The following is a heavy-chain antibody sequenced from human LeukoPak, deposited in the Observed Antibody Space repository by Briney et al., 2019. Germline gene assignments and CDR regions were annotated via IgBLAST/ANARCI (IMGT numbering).Heavy chain of an antibody. Sequence: GGSLRLSCVASGFMFSSYWMNWVRQAPGKGLVWVSRINSDGSSTSYADSVKGRFTISRDNAKNTLFLQMNSLKAEDTAVYYCARGPGAFDIWGQGTMVTVSS. CDR3: ARGPGAFDI. CDR2: INSDGSST. V-gene: IGHV3-74*01. CDR1: GFMFSSYW. J-gene: IGHJ3*02. D-gene: IGHD2-2*01.